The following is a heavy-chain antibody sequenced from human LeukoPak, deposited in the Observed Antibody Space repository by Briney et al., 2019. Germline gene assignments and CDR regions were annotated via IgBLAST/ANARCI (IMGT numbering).Heavy chain of an antibody. D-gene: IGHD4-17*01. CDR3: AKAHYGDYGGETIDY. Sequence: ASVKVSCKASGYTFTSYGISWVRQAPGQGLEWMGWISAYNGNTNYAQKFQGRVTMTRDTSTSTVYMELSSLRSEDTAVYYCAKAHYGDYGGETIDYWGQGTLVTVSS. J-gene: IGHJ4*02. V-gene: IGHV1-18*01. CDR1: GYTFTSYG. CDR2: ISAYNGNT.